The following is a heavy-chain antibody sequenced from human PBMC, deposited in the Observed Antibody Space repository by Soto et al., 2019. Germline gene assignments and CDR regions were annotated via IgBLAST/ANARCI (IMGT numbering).Heavy chain of an antibody. J-gene: IGHJ5*02. CDR3: APCQRIAAAGTGNWFDP. D-gene: IGHD6-13*01. Sequence: SETLSLTCAVYGGSFSGYYWSWIRRPPGKGLEWIGEINHSGSTNYNPSLKSRVTISVDTSKNQFSLKLSSVTAADTAVYYCAPCQRIAAAGTGNWFDPWGQGTLVTVSS. V-gene: IGHV4-34*01. CDR1: GGSFSGYY. CDR2: INHSGST.